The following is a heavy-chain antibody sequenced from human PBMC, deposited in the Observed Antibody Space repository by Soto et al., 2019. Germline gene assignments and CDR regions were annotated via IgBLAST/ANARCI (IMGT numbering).Heavy chain of an antibody. CDR3: ARGDLTDV. CDR2: LYTGGST. V-gene: IGHV3-53*04. Sequence: GRSRRLPCAASGFTVSSYYMSWVRQAPGKGLEWVSVLYTGGSTYYADSVNGRFTISRHNSENTLYLQMNSLRVEDTAVYYCARGDLTDVWGKGTTVTVSS. J-gene: IGHJ6*04. CDR1: GFTVSSYY.